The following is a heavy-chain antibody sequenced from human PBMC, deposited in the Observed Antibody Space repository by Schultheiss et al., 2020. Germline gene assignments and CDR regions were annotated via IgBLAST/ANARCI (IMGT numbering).Heavy chain of an antibody. CDR2: IYYSGST. J-gene: IGHJ6*03. D-gene: IGHD6-25*01. CDR1: GGSISSYY. Sequence: SETLSLTCTVSGGSISSYYWSWIRQPPGKGLEWIGYIYYSGSTNYNPSLKSRVTISVDTSKNQFSLNLTSVTAADTAVYYCARGGYQTIFYYFYMDVWGKGTTVTVSS. CDR3: ARGGYQTIFYYFYMDV. V-gene: IGHV4-59*12.